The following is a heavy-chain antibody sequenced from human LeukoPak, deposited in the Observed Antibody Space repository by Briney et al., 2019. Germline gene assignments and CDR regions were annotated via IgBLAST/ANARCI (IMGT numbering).Heavy chain of an antibody. CDR1: GFTFSSYS. J-gene: IGHJ4*02. Sequence: GGSLRLSCAASGFTFSSYSMNWVRQAPGKGLEWVSSISSSSSYIYYADSVKGRFTISRDNAKNSLYLQMNSLRAEDTALYYCAKDGNYDILTGYPHFDYWGQGTLVTVSS. V-gene: IGHV3-21*04. D-gene: IGHD3-9*01. CDR3: AKDGNYDILTGYPHFDY. CDR2: ISSSSSYI.